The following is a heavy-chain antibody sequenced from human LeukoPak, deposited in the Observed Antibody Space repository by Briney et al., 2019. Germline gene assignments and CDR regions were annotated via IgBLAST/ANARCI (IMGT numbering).Heavy chain of an antibody. Sequence: GGSLRLSCATSGFSFSSYAMSWVRQAPGKGLEWVSAMSSSDDGRYYAASVRGRFTISRDTSRSTLYLQMNSLRAEDAAVYYCAKAPVTSCRGAFCHPFDYWGQGTLVTVSS. CDR3: AKAPVTSCRGAFCHPFDY. CDR1: GFSFSSYA. J-gene: IGHJ4*02. D-gene: IGHD2-15*01. V-gene: IGHV3-23*01. CDR2: MSSSDDGR.